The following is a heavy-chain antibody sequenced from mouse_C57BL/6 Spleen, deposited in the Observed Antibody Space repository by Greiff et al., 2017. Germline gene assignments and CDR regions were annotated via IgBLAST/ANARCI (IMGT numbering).Heavy chain of an antibody. CDR3: ARARVTTVVATDWYFDV. J-gene: IGHJ1*03. Sequence: VQLQQPGAELVKPGASVKMSCKASGYTFTSYWITWVKQRPGQGLEWIGDIYPGSGSTNYNEKFKSKATLTVDTSSSTAYMQLSSLTSEDSAVYYCARARVTTVVATDWYFDVWGTGTTVTVSS. CDR2: IYPGSGST. CDR1: GYTFTSYW. D-gene: IGHD1-1*01. V-gene: IGHV1-55*01.